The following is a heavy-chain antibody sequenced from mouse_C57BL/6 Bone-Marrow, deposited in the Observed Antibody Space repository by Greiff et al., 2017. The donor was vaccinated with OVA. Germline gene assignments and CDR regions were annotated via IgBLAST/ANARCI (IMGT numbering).Heavy chain of an antibody. CDR1: GFTIKDDY. V-gene: IGHV14-4*01. CDR3: TTRQLRLQDY. D-gene: IGHD3-2*02. CDR2: LDPDNGDT. J-gene: IGHJ2*01. Sequence: EVMLVESGAELVRPGASVKLSCTASGFTIKDDYMHWVKQRPEQGLEWIGLLDPDNGDTEYASQFPGKATITADTSSNTAYLQLSSLTSEDTAVYYCTTRQLRLQDYWGQCTTLTVSS.